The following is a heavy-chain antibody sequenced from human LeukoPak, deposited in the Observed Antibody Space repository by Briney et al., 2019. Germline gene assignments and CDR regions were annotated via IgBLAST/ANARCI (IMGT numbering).Heavy chain of an antibody. D-gene: IGHD5-12*01. CDR3: AKGGGYEAQYYYYYLDV. CDR2: IKSKTDGGTT. Sequence: GGSLRLSCVVSGFSFDLSAMHWVRQAPGKGLEWVGRIKSKTDGGTTDYAAPVKGRFTISRDDSKNTLYLQMKSLRAEDTAVYYCAKGGGYEAQYYYYYLDVWGKGTTVTISS. J-gene: IGHJ6*03. CDR1: GFSFDLSA. V-gene: IGHV3-15*01.